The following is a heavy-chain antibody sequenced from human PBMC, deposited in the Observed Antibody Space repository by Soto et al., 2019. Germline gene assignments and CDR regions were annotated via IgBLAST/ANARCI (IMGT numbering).Heavy chain of an antibody. CDR1: GVSFSCYY. CDR3: ARGVGYYGSGSYSYYYYYGMDV. Sequence: SVTQSLPSAVYGVSFSCYYLRPIRHSPGKGLEWIGEINHSGSTNYNPSLKSRVTISVDTSKNQFSLKLSSVTAADTAVYYCARGVGYYGSGSYSYYYYYGMDVWGQRTTVTVSS. J-gene: IGHJ6*02. D-gene: IGHD3-10*01. CDR2: INHSGST. V-gene: IGHV4-34*01.